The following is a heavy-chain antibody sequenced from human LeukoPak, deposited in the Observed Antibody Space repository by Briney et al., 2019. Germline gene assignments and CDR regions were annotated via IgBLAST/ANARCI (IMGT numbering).Heavy chain of an antibody. Sequence: SETLSLTCTVSGGSISSYYWSWIRQPPGKGLEWIGYIYYSGSTNYNPSLKSRVTISVDTSKNQFSLKLSSVTAADTAVYYCARVIAARSPYYYYYGMDVWGQGTTVTVSS. V-gene: IGHV4-59*08. J-gene: IGHJ6*02. CDR3: ARVIAARSPYYYYYGMDV. D-gene: IGHD6-6*01. CDR2: IYYSGST. CDR1: GGSISSYY.